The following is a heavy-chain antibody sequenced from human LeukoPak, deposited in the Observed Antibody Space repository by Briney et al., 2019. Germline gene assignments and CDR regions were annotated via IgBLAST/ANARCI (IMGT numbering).Heavy chain of an antibody. Sequence: SETLSLTCAVYGGSFSGYYWSWIRQPPGKGLEWIGEINHSGSTNYNPSLKSRVTISVDTSKNQFSLKLSSVTAADTAVYYCARGGGRYSYGPRFDPWGQGTLVTDSS. D-gene: IGHD5-18*01. CDR1: GGSFSGYY. CDR3: ARGGGRYSYGPRFDP. J-gene: IGHJ5*02. V-gene: IGHV4-34*01. CDR2: INHSGST.